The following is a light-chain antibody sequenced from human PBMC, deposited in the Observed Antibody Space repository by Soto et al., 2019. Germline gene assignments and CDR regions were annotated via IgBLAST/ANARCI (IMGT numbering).Light chain of an antibody. Sequence: EIVLTQSPATLSLSPGERATLSCRASQSVSSYFAWYQQKPGQAPRLLIYDASNRATGVPARFSGSGSGTDFTLTNSSLEPEDFAVYYCQQRRYWPVTFGQGTKVEIK. CDR3: QQRRYWPVT. J-gene: IGKJ1*01. V-gene: IGKV3-11*01. CDR1: QSVSSY. CDR2: DAS.